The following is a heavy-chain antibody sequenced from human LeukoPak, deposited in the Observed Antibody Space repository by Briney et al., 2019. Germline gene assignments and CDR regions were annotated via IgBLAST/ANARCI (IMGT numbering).Heavy chain of an antibody. J-gene: IGHJ5*01. D-gene: IGHD2-2*01. Sequence: GSXRLSCAASGFTFSSFAMGWVRQXPGKGLEWVSGISGGGARTFYGGSVKGRFSISRDNSKSTLYLQMNSLRAEDTAVYYCAKDGSLSCYGTSCLNWFDSWGQGTLVTVSS. V-gene: IGHV3-23*01. CDR2: ISGGGART. CDR3: AKDGSLSCYGTSCLNWFDS. CDR1: GFTFSSFA.